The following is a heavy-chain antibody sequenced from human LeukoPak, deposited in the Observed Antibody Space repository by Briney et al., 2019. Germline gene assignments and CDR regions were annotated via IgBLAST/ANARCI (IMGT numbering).Heavy chain of an antibody. CDR1: GYSISSGYY. Sequence: SETLSLTCTVSGYSISSGYYWGWIRQPPGKGLEWIGSIYHSGSTYYIPSLKSRVTISVGTSKNQFSLKLSSVTAADTAVYYCARRCGITIFGALGYFDYWGQGTLVTVSS. CDR2: IYHSGST. D-gene: IGHD3-3*01. CDR3: ARRCGITIFGALGYFDY. V-gene: IGHV4-38-2*02. J-gene: IGHJ4*02.